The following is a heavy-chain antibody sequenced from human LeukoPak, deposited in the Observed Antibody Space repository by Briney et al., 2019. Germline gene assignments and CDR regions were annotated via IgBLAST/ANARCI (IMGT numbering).Heavy chain of an antibody. CDR3: ARESPRGYSGYAPDY. D-gene: IGHD5-12*01. Sequence: GASVKVSCKASGYTFTSYGINWVRQAPGQGLEWMGWISGYNGNTNYAQKLQGRVTMTTDTSTSTAYMELGGLRSDDTAVYYCARESPRGYSGYAPDYWGQGTLVTVSS. CDR1: GYTFTSYG. CDR2: ISGYNGNT. J-gene: IGHJ4*02. V-gene: IGHV1-18*01.